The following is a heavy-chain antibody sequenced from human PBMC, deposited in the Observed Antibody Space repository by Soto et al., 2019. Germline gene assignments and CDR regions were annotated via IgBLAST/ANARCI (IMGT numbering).Heavy chain of an antibody. CDR3: ARETYGDYVGYFVP. CDR1: CCSISSYY. V-gene: IGHV4-59*01. Sequence: SATLSLTCTVSCCSISSYYCSGIRQPPGKGLEWIGYIYDSGSTNYNPSLKSRVTISVDTSKNQFSLKLTSVTAADTAVYYCARETYGDYVGYFVPWGQGIQVTVS. CDR2: IYDSGST. J-gene: IGHJ5*02. D-gene: IGHD4-17*01.